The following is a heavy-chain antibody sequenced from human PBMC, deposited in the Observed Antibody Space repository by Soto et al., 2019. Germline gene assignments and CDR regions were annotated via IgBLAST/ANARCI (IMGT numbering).Heavy chain of an antibody. CDR3: ARATSTYSGGWSVGYYFYY. D-gene: IGHD6-19*01. Sequence: QVQLQESGPGLVKPSQTLSLTCTVSGGSISSGGYYWSWIRQHPGKGLEWIGYIYYSGSTYYNPSLKSRVTISVDTSKNQFPLQLRSVPAAHTDVYYCARATSTYSGGWSVGYYFYYLGQGNLVTVSS. CDR2: IYYSGST. J-gene: IGHJ4*02. V-gene: IGHV4-31*03. CDR1: GGSISSGGYY.